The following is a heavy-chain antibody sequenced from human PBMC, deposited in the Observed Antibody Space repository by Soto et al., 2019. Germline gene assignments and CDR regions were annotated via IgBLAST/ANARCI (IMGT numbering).Heavy chain of an antibody. CDR1: GGSVSSGSYY. V-gene: IGHV4-61*01. J-gene: IGHJ4*02. CDR3: ARDERGIRKWLFSFDY. CDR2: IYYSGST. Sequence: QVQLQESGPGLVKPSETLSLTCTVSGGSVSSGSYYWSWIRQPPGNGLEWIGYIYYSGSTNYNPSLKSRVTISVDTSKNQFSLKLSSVTAADTAVYYCARDERGIRKWLFSFDYWGQGTLVTVSS. D-gene: IGHD3-22*01.